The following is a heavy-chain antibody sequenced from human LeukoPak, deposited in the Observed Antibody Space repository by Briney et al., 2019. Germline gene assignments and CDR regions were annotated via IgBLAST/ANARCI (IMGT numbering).Heavy chain of an antibody. CDR3: ATLSSGTIFGV. CDR1: GFSFSSYC. Sequence: PGGPVRLSCGASGFSFSSYCMHWVRQAPGKGLVWVSRINSDGSSTGYADSVKGRFTISRDNAKNTLYLQMNSLRAEDTAVYYCATLSSGTIFGVWGQGTLVTVSS. D-gene: IGHD3-3*01. J-gene: IGHJ4*02. V-gene: IGHV3-74*01. CDR2: INSDGSST.